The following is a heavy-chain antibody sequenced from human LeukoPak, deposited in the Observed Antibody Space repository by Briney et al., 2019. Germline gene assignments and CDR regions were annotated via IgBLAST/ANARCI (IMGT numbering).Heavy chain of an antibody. CDR1: GFTFSSYA. V-gene: IGHV3-64D*09. CDR3: VKDRYVDY. D-gene: IGHD3-16*01. CDR2: ISSPGDKT. Sequence: GGSLRLSCSASGFTFSSYAMHWVRQAPGKGLEYVSSISSPGDKTYYANPVKGRFTIPRDNSKNTLYLQMSSLRVEDTAVYYCVKDRYVDYWGQGTLVTVSS. J-gene: IGHJ4*02.